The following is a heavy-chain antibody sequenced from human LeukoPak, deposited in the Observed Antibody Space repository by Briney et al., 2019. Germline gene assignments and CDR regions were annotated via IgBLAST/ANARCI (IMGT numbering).Heavy chain of an antibody. V-gene: IGHV3-23*01. Sequence: GGSLRLSCAASGFIFSTYAMSWVRQAPGKGLEWVSGISGSGGNTYYTDSVKGRFTISRDNSKNTLYLQMNSLRAEDTAVYYCAKHDSSGYYAPFDYWGQGTLVTVSS. CDR3: AKHDSSGYYAPFDY. CDR1: GFIFSTYA. D-gene: IGHD3-22*01. J-gene: IGHJ4*02. CDR2: ISGSGGNT.